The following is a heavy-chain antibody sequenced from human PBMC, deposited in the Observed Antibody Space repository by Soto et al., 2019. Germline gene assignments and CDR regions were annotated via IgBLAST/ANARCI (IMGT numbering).Heavy chain of an antibody. CDR2: INPSVGST. V-gene: IGHV1-46*01. J-gene: IGHJ6*02. Sequence: ASVKVSCKASGYSFTTYNLHWVRQAPGKGLEWMGIINPSVGSTTYAQNFQDRVTMTRDTSTTTVYMELSSLKSEDTAVYYCARARDMDVWGQGTTVTVSS. CDR3: ARARDMDV. CDR1: GYSFTTYN.